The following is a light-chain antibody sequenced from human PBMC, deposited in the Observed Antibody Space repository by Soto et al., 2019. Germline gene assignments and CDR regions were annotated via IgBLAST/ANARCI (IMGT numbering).Light chain of an antibody. CDR3: QSYDRSLSDHV. J-gene: IGLJ1*01. Sequence: QAVLAQPPSGSGGPGARGTNSCTGRSFKKGAGYDVHWYRQLPGTAPKLLIYGNSNRPSGVPDRFSGSKSGTSASLAITGLQAEDEADYYCQSYDRSLSDHVFGTGTKVTVL. V-gene: IGLV1-40*01. CDR2: GNS. CDR1: SFKKGAGYD.